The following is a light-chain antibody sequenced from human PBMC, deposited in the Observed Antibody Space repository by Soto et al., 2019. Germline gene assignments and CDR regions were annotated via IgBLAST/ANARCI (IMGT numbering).Light chain of an antibody. CDR2: WAS. J-gene: IGKJ1*01. CDR1: QSVLYSSNKKNY. V-gene: IGKV4-1*01. CDR3: QQSYSTPRT. Sequence: DIVMTQSPDSLAVSLGERATINCKSSQSVLYSSNKKNYLAWYQQKSGQSPKVLIYWASTRESGVPDRFSGSGSGTDFTITISSLQAEDAAVYYWQQSYSTPRTFGQGTKVEIK.